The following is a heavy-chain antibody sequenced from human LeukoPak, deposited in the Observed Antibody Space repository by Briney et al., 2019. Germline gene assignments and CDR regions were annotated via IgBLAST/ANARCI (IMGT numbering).Heavy chain of an antibody. V-gene: IGHV4-59*08. CDR3: AGHHPRNTVDF. CDR2: ISDIGSI. J-gene: IGHJ4*02. D-gene: IGHD2-8*02. Sequence: PSETLSLTCTVSGGSISSYYWSWIRQPPGKGLEWIAYISDIGSINDNPSLKSRVTISLDTSKNQFSLKLSSVTAADTAVYYSAGHHPRNTVDFWGQGTLVTVSS. CDR1: GGSISSYY.